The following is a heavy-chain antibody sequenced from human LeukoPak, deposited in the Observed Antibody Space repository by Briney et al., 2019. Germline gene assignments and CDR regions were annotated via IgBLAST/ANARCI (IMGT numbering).Heavy chain of an antibody. D-gene: IGHD4-11*01. CDR3: ARGDYSDYRYFQH. CDR2: IYYSRNT. V-gene: IGHV4-59*11. Sequence: SETLSLTCTVSGGSISSHYWSWIRQPPGKGLEWIGYIYYSRNTNYSPSLKSRVTISVDTSKNQFSLKLTSVTAADTAVYYCARGDYSDYRYFQHWGQGTLVTVSS. CDR1: GGSISSHY. J-gene: IGHJ1*01.